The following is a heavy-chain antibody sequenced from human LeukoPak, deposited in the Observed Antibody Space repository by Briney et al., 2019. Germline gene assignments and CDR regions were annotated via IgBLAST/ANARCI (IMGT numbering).Heavy chain of an antibody. CDR2: INSDGRST. V-gene: IGHV3-74*01. D-gene: IGHD4-17*01. CDR1: GFTFTNHW. CDR3: AKDYGNGDYGASYLDY. Sequence: GGSLRLSCAVSGFTFTNHWMHWVRQVPGEGLLWVSRINSDGRSTNYADSFKGRFTISRDNSKNTLYLQIESLRVEDTAVYYCAKDYGNGDYGASYLDYWGQGTLITVSS. J-gene: IGHJ4*02.